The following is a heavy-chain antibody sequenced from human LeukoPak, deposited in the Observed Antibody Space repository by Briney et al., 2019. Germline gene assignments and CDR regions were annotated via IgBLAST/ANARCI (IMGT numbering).Heavy chain of an antibody. CDR3: ATPPLVVAATPYAFDI. J-gene: IGHJ3*02. CDR2: ISSSCSTI. CDR1: GFTFSSYE. Sequence: GGSLRLSCAASGFTFSSYEMNWVRQAPGKGLEWVSYISSSCSTIYYADSVKGRFTISRDNAKNSLYLQMNSPRAEDTAVYYCATPPLVVAATPYAFDIWGQGTMVTVSS. D-gene: IGHD2-15*01. V-gene: IGHV3-48*03.